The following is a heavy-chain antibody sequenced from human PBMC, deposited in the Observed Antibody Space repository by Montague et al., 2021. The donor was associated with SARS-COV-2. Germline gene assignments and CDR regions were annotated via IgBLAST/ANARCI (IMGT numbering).Heavy chain of an antibody. CDR1: GDSISSTVYY. CDR3: VRVAWFGELSLADY. D-gene: IGHD3-10*01. CDR2: IYHTGXT. V-gene: IGHV4-39*07. Sequence: SETLSLTCSVAGDSISSTVYYWGWMRQPAGKRLDWIGTIYHTGXTXYXXXXKXRVTLSVDTSKNQLSLNVTSVTAADTAVYFCVRVAWFGELSLADYWGQGVLVTVSS. J-gene: IGHJ4*02.